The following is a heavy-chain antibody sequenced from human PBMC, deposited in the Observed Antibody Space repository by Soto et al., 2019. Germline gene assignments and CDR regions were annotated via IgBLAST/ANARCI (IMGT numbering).Heavy chain of an antibody. CDR3: ARASPDYDILTGYAPSIFDY. CDR1: GGSISSGGYY. CDR2: IYYSGST. D-gene: IGHD3-9*01. J-gene: IGHJ4*02. Sequence: QVQLQESGPGLVKPSQTLSLTCTVSGGSISSGGYYWSWIRQHPGKGLEWIGYIYYSGSTYYNPSLKSRVTISVDTSKNQFSLKLSSVTAADTAVYYCARASPDYDILTGYAPSIFDYWGQGTLVTVSS. V-gene: IGHV4-31*03.